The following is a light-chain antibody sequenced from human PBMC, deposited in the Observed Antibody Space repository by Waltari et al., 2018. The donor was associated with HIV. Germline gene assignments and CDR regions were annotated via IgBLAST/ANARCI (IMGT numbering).Light chain of an antibody. Sequence: SYELTQPSSVSVSPGQTARITCSGDVLAKKYARWFQQKPGQAPWVVIYKDSERPSGIPERFSGSSSGTTFTLTISGAQVEDEAHYYCYSAADNDLRVFGGGTKLTVL. CDR2: KDS. V-gene: IGLV3-27*01. CDR1: VLAKKY. J-gene: IGLJ3*02. CDR3: YSAADNDLRV.